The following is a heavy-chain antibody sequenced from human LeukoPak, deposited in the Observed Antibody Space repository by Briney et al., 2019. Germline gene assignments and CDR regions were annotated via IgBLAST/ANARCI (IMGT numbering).Heavy chain of an antibody. CDR3: TRAGPHYGPGTGYAFYGMDV. Sequence: SETLSLTCTVPDGSIGRGGYYWTWIRQYPGKGLEWIGYIYSTGTTYYNPSLQSRVAISKDASKNQFSLRLSSVTAADTAVYYCTRAGPHYGPGTGYAFYGMDVWGQGTTVTVSS. J-gene: IGHJ6*02. CDR1: DGSIGRGGYY. CDR2: IYSTGTT. D-gene: IGHD3-10*01. V-gene: IGHV4-31*03.